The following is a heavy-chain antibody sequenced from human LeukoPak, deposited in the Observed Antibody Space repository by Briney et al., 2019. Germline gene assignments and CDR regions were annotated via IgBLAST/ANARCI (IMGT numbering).Heavy chain of an antibody. Sequence: PSETLSLTCTVSGGSINNYYWSWIRQPAGKGLEWIGRIYTSGSTNYNPSLKSRVTMSVDTSKNQFSLKLSSVTAADTAVYYCASYSSWLEFDAFDIWGQGTMVTVSS. CDR3: ASYSSWLEFDAFDI. J-gene: IGHJ3*02. CDR2: IYTSGST. D-gene: IGHD6-13*01. CDR1: GGSINNYY. V-gene: IGHV4-4*07.